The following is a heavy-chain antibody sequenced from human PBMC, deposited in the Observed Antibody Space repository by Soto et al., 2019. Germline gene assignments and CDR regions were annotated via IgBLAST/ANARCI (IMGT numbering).Heavy chain of an antibody. J-gene: IGHJ4*02. CDR2: IIPIFGTA. Sequence: SVKVSCKASGGTFSSYAISWVRQAPGQGLEWMGGIIPIFGTANYAQKFQGRVTITADESTSTAYMELSSLRSEDTAVYYCASPRDSTIGEGAPSFDYWGQGTLVTVSS. CDR3: ASPRDSTIGEGAPSFDY. CDR1: GGTFSSYA. D-gene: IGHD3-9*01. V-gene: IGHV1-69*13.